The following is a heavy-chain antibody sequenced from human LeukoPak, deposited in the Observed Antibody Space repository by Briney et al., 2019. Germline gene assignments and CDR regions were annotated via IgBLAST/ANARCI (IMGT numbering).Heavy chain of an antibody. CDR2: FDVEEGEA. CDR1: GYTLTTLT. J-gene: IGHJ6*02. Sequence: ASVKVSCKLSGYTLTTLTMHWVRQTPGEGLEWMGGFDVEEGEAIYAQKFQGRVTMAEDTSTDTLYMEMNSLRSEDTAVYYCATDGRHCSSSSCLSHYCGIDVWGQGTTVIVSS. V-gene: IGHV1-24*01. CDR3: ATDGRHCSSSSCLSHYCGIDV. D-gene: IGHD2-2*01.